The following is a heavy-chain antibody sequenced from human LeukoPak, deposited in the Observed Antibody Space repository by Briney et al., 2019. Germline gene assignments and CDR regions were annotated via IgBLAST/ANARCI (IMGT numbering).Heavy chain of an antibody. Sequence: GGSLRLSCAASGFTFSSYAMSWVRQALGKGLEWVSAISGSGGSTYYADSVKGRFTISRDNSKNTLYLQMNSLRAEDTAVYYCARDHRYSSSWPDAFDIWGQGTMVTVSS. V-gene: IGHV3-23*01. CDR2: ISGSGGST. CDR1: GFTFSSYA. CDR3: ARDHRYSSSWPDAFDI. J-gene: IGHJ3*02. D-gene: IGHD6-13*01.